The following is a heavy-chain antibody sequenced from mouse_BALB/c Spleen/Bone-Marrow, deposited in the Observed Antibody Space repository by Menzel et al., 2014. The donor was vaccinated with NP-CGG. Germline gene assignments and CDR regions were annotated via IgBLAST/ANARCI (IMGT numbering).Heavy chain of an antibody. CDR1: GYTFTNYW. V-gene: IGHV1S132*01. J-gene: IGHJ4*01. Sequence: QVQLQQSGAELVKPGASAKLSCKTSGYTFTNYWIHWVKQRPGQGLGWIGGIFPRTGTTYYNEKFKGKATLTIDTSSSTAYMQLSSLTSEDSAVYFCARHYYGSSDAMDYWGQGTSVTVSS. CDR2: IFPRTGTT. D-gene: IGHD1-1*01. CDR3: ARHYYGSSDAMDY.